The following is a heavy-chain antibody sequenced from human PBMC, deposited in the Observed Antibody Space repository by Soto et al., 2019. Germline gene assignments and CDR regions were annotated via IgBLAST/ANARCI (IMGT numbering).Heavy chain of an antibody. CDR3: ARAPRRGGGLWFDP. CDR2: IYFSGST. Sequence: SETLSLTSIVSGYSISSTSFYWGWIRQPPGKGLEWIGSIYFSGSTYYNPSLKSRVTISVDTSKNQFSLRLSSVTAADTAVYYCARAPRRGGGLWFDPWGQGTLLTVSS. CDR1: GYSISSTSFY. V-gene: IGHV4-39*01. D-gene: IGHD3-10*01. J-gene: IGHJ5*02.